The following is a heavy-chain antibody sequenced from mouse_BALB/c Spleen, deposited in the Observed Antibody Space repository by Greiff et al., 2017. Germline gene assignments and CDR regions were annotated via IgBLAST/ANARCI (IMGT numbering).Heavy chain of an antibody. V-gene: IGHV7-3*02. CDR3: ARDRGTVEDFDY. J-gene: IGHJ2*01. D-gene: IGHD1-1*01. Sequence: EVKLVESGGGLVQPGGSLRLSCATSGFTFTDYYMSWVRQPPGKALEWLGFIRNKANGYTTEYSASVKGRFTISRDNSQSILYLQMNTLRAENSATYYCARDRGTVEDFDYWGQGTTLTVSS. CDR1: GFTFTDYY. CDR2: IRNKANGYTT.